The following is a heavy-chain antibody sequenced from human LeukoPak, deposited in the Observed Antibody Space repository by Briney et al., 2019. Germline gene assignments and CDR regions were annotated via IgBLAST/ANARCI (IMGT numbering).Heavy chain of an antibody. V-gene: IGHV3-30-3*01. D-gene: IGHD6-19*01. Sequence: GGSLRLSCAASGFTFSSYAMSWVRQAPGKGLEWVAAISFDGSVKYYTDSVKGRFTISRDNSKNTLSLQMNSLRAADTAVFYCARGTDSSGWYGAFDIWGQGTLVTVSP. J-gene: IGHJ3*02. CDR2: ISFDGSVK. CDR1: GFTFSSYA. CDR3: ARGTDSSGWYGAFDI.